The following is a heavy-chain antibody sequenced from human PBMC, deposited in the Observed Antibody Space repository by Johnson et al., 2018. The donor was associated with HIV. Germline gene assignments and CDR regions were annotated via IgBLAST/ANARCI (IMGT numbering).Heavy chain of an antibody. J-gene: IGHJ3*02. Sequence: MLLVESGGGLVQPGGSLRLSCAASGFTFSSYAMSWVRQAPGKGLEWVSAISGSGGRTYYADSVKGRFTISRDNSKNTLYLQMNSLRAEDTAVYYCAKAELVGALEGGAFDIWGQGTMVTVSS. V-gene: IGHV3-23*04. CDR2: ISGSGGRT. CDR1: GFTFSSYA. D-gene: IGHD1-26*01. CDR3: AKAELVGALEGGAFDI.